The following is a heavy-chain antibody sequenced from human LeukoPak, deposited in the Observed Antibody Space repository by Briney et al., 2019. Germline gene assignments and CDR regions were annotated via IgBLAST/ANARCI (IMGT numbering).Heavy chain of an antibody. CDR3: ARGGGRWLQLSVSNYYGMDV. D-gene: IGHD5-24*01. J-gene: IGHJ6*01. CDR2: IIPVRGIT. CDR1: GGIFSTYA. Sequence: APVKVSCKASGGIFSTYAISWVRQAPGQGLEWMGRIIPVRGITNYAQKFQGRVMINADKSPSTPHVALSSLRPDDTDVYYCARGGGRWLQLSVSNYYGMDVCGRGTTGTVSS. V-gene: IGHV1-69*04.